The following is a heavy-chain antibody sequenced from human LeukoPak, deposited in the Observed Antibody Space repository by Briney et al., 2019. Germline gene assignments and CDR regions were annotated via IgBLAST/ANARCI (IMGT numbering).Heavy chain of an antibody. CDR2: ISSSGSTI. V-gene: IGHV3-11*01. D-gene: IGHD3-10*01. CDR1: GFTFSDYY. J-gene: IGHJ6*02. Sequence: PGGSLRLSCAASGFTFSDYYMSWIRQAPGKGLEWVSYISSSGSTIYYADSVKGRFTISRDNAKNSLYLQMNSLRAEDTAVYYCARVQYYYGSGRFNYYYYGMDVWGQGTTVTVSS. CDR3: ARVQYYYGSGRFNYYYYGMDV.